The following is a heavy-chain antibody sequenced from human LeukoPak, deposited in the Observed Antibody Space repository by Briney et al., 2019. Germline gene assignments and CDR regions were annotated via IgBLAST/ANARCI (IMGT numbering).Heavy chain of an antibody. Sequence: PSETLSLTCTVSGGSISSSSYYWGWIRQPPGKGLEWIGSIYYSGSTYYNPSLKSRVTISVDTSKNQFSLKLSSVTAADTAVYYCARHPIWFGEFSYAFDIWGQGTMVTVSS. V-gene: IGHV4-39*01. J-gene: IGHJ3*02. CDR1: GGSISSSSYY. CDR2: IYYSGST. D-gene: IGHD3-10*01. CDR3: ARHPIWFGEFSYAFDI.